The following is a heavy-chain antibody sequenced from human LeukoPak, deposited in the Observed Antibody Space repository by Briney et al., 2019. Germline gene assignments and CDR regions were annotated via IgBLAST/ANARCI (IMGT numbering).Heavy chain of an antibody. Sequence: PGGSLRLSCAASGFTFSTYDMHWVPQPTGKGLEWVSAIGFAGDTYYSGSVKGRFTISRENAKNFLYLQMNSLRAGDTAVYYCARGNILTGYDYWGQGTLVTVSS. CDR1: GFTFSTYD. J-gene: IGHJ4*02. D-gene: IGHD3-9*01. CDR3: ARGNILTGYDY. CDR2: IGFAGDT. V-gene: IGHV3-13*04.